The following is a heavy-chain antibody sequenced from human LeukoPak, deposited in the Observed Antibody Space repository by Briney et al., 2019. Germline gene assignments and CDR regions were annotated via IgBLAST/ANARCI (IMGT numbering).Heavy chain of an antibody. CDR1: VYTFTSYA. CDR2: IKTNTGNA. V-gene: IGHV7-4-1*02. CDR3: ARGSGYSFGLNDY. D-gene: IGHD5-18*01. Sequence: ASVKVSCKASVYTFTSYAMNWVGQAPGQPLEWMGWIKTNTGNATYAQGFTGRFVFSLDTSFSTAYLHIISRKGEDTAVYYCARGSGYSFGLNDYWGQGGLVTVSS. J-gene: IGHJ4*02.